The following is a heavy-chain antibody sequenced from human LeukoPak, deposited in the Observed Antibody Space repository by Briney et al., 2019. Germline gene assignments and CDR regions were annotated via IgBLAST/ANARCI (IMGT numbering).Heavy chain of an antibody. CDR3: ARGYINYVDY. CDR1: GFTFSNYW. CDR2: INPDGSGA. J-gene: IGHJ4*02. Sequence: PGGSLRLSCAASGFTFSNYWIYWLRHAPGKGLVWVARINPDGSGATYADSVKGRFTISRDNAKNTLYLHVSSLRAEDTAVYFCARGYINYVDYWGQGTLVTVSS. V-gene: IGHV3-74*01. D-gene: IGHD5-24*01.